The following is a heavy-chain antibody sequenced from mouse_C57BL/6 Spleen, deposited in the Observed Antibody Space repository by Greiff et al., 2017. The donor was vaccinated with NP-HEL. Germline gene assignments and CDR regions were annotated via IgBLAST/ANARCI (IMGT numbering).Heavy chain of an antibody. CDR1: GYTFTSYW. CDR2: INPSSGYT. D-gene: IGHD1-1*01. V-gene: IGHV1-7*01. Sequence: QVQLQQSGAELAKPGASVKLSCKASGYTFTSYWMHWVKQRPGQGLEWIGYINPSSGYTKYNQKFKDKATLTADKSSSTAYMQLSSLTYEDSSVYYCAILYGSSYDWFAYWGQGTLVTVSA. J-gene: IGHJ3*01. CDR3: AILYGSSYDWFAY.